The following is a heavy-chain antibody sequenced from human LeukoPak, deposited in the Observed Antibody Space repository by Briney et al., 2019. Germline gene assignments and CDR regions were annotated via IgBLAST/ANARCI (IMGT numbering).Heavy chain of an antibody. J-gene: IGHJ4*01. V-gene: IGHV4-4*02. D-gene: IGHD1-14*01. CDR2: VYYSGST. CDR1: GGSINNNKW. CDR3: AYNRNFALDN. Sequence: SETLSLTCVVSGGSINNNKWWSWVRQPPGKGLEWIGDVYYSGSTNYNPSLKSRVTMSVDKSKNQFSLKLNSVTAADTAVYFCAYNRNFALDNWGQGTLVTVSS.